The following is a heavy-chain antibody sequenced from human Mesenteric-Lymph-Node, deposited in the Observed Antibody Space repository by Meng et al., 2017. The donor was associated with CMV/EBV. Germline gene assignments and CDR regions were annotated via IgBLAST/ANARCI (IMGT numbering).Heavy chain of an antibody. V-gene: IGHV3-7*01. D-gene: IGHD3-22*01. CDR1: GVTFSSHW. Sequence: GGSLRLSCAASGVTFSSHWMSWVRQAPGKGLEWVANIKQDGSEKYYVDSVKGRFTISRDNAKNSVYLQMNSLRAEDTAVYYCARDSGDYYDTSGYSTIGVFDIWGQGTMVTVSS. J-gene: IGHJ3*02. CDR3: ARDSGDYYDTSGYSTIGVFDI. CDR2: IKQDGSEK.